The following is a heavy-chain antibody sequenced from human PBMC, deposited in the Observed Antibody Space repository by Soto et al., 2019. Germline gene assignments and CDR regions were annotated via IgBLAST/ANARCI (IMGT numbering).Heavy chain of an antibody. CDR3: ARGGDYSNYFDY. V-gene: IGHV3-74*01. D-gene: IGHD4-4*01. CDR1: GFTFSKYW. J-gene: IGHJ4*02. CDR2: INSDGSTT. Sequence: GGSLRLSCAASGFTFSKYWMHWVRQAPGKGLVWVSRINSDGSTTTYADSVKGRFTISRDNAKNTVHLQMNSLRDEDTAVYFCARGGDYSNYFDYWPREPWSPSPQ.